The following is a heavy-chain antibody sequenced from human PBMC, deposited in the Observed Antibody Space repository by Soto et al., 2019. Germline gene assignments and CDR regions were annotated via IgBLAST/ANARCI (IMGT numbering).Heavy chain of an antibody. J-gene: IGHJ6*03. D-gene: IGHD2-2*01. CDR2: IYYSGST. CDR1: GGSISSGGYY. Sequence: QVQLQASGPGLVKPSQTLSLTCTVSGGSISSGGYYWSWIRQHPGKALEWIGYIYYSGSTYYNPFLKSRVTISVDTSKNQFSLKLSSVTAADTAVYYCARGGSTVSRYYYYMDVWGKGTTVTVSS. CDR3: ARGGSTVSRYYYYMDV. V-gene: IGHV4-31*03.